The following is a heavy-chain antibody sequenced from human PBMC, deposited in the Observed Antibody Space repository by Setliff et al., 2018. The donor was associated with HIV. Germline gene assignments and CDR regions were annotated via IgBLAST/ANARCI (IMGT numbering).Heavy chain of an antibody. V-gene: IGHV3-49*03. CDR2: IRSKAYTRTA. CDR1: GFSFGAYG. Sequence: LRLSCSASGFSFGAYGMTWFRQAPGKGLEWVGVIRSKAYTRTAEYAASVRGRFYISRDDSKSITYLQMDSLKPEDTAVYFCARQVSQYLDFDTDYFDHWGRGTLVTVSS. D-gene: IGHD3-9*01. CDR3: ARQVSQYLDFDTDYFDH. J-gene: IGHJ4*02.